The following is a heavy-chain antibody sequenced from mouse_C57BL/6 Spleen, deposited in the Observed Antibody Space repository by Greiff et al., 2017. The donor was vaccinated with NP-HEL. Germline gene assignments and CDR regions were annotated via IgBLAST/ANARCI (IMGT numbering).Heavy chain of an antibody. J-gene: IGHJ2*01. CDR3: ARRAQATGYFDY. D-gene: IGHD3-2*02. CDR1: GYSFTDYN. Sequence: VQLKQSGPELVKPGASVKISCKASGYSFTDYNLNWVTQSNGTSLEWIGVINPNYGTTSYNQKFKGKATLTVDQSSSTAYMQLNSLTSEDSAVYYCARRAQATGYFDYWGQGTTLTVSS. CDR2: INPNYGTT. V-gene: IGHV1-39*01.